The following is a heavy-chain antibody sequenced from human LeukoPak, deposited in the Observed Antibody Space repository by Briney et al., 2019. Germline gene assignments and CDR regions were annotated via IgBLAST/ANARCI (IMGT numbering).Heavy chain of an antibody. Sequence: SETLSLTCTVSGGSITTYYWNWIRQAPGKGLEWIGYIHYSGSTTYNNYHPSLKSRVTISLVTSKNHFSLRLNSLTASDTAVYFCARAPPRGGWFDPWGQGTLVTVSS. V-gene: IGHV4-59*13. D-gene: IGHD3-10*01. J-gene: IGHJ5*02. CDR3: ARAPPRGGWFDP. CDR1: GGSITTYY. CDR2: IHYSGSTTYN.